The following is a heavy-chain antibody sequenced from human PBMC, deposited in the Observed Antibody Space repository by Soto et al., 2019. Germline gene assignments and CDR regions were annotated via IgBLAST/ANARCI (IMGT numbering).Heavy chain of an antibody. D-gene: IGHD1-26*01. CDR1: GGTFSSYA. Sequence: QVQLVQSGAEVKKPGSSVKVSCTASGGTFSSYAISWVRQAPGQGLEWMGGIIPIFGTANYAQKFQGRVAITADKSTRTAYMERNSLRSEDTALYYCTRGWETVGTTTPFAYWGQGTLVTVSS. J-gene: IGHJ4*02. V-gene: IGHV1-69*06. CDR3: TRGWETVGTTTPFAY. CDR2: IIPIFGTA.